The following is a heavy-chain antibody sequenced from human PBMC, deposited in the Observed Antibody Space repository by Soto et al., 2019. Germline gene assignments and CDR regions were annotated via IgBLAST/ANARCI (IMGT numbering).Heavy chain of an antibody. J-gene: IGHJ6*02. V-gene: IGHV3-48*02. CDR3: ARRITMVRGPYYYYAMDV. Sequence: GSLRLSCAASGFTFSSHSMIWVRQAPGKGLEWILHITSTSSTRSYADSVRGRFTISRDNAKDSLYLQMNSLRDEDTAVYYCARRITMVRGPYYYYAMDVWGQGTTVTVSS. CDR2: ITSTSSTR. D-gene: IGHD3-10*01. CDR1: GFTFSSHS.